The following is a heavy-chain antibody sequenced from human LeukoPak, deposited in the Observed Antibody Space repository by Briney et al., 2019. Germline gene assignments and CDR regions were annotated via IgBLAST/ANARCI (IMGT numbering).Heavy chain of an antibody. V-gene: IGHV4-38-2*02. CDR3: ARGRIVVVPAADHIDY. J-gene: IGHJ4*02. CDR1: GYSISSGYY. Sequence: SETLSLTCTVSGYSISSGYYWSWIRQPPGKGLEWIGYIYHSGSTYYNPSLKSRVTISVDRSKNQFSLKLSSVTAADTAVYYCARGRIVVVPAADHIDYWGQGTLVTVSS. D-gene: IGHD2-2*01. CDR2: IYHSGST.